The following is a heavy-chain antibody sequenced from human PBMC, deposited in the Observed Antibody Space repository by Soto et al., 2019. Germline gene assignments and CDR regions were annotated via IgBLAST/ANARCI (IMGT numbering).Heavy chain of an antibody. D-gene: IGHD1-7*01. Sequence: SETLSLTCAVSGGSVSSGGYSWNWIRQPPGKGLEWIGYFYHGGTSYYNPPLKNRVSISVDRSENHFSLKMTSVTAADTAVYYCVRGPLSLTATTRFFDFWGPGTLVTVS. CDR1: GGSVSSGGYS. CDR2: FYHGGTS. J-gene: IGHJ4*02. V-gene: IGHV4-30-2*01. CDR3: VRGPLSLTATTRFFDF.